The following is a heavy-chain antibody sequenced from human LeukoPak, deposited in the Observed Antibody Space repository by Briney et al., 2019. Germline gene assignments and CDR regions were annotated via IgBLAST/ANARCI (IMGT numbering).Heavy chain of an antibody. CDR1: GFTFSNYW. Sequence: GGSLRLSCAASGFTFSNYWVHWVRQAPGMGLVWVSRINPDGTTTSYADSVKGRFTISRDNAKNTLYLQMNSLRAEDTAVYYCARGYSGSYRIDYWGQGTLVTASS. V-gene: IGHV3-74*01. J-gene: IGHJ4*02. CDR3: ARGYSGSYRIDY. CDR2: INPDGTTT. D-gene: IGHD1-26*01.